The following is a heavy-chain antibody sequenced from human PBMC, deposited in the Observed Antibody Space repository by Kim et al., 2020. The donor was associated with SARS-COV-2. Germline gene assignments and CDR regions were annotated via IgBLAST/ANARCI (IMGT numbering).Heavy chain of an antibody. CDR1: GYTFTGYY. J-gene: IGHJ6*03. D-gene: IGHD3-3*01. CDR3: ARDHGDFWSGYSLNYYYMDV. CDR2: INPNSGGT. V-gene: IGHV1-2*02. Sequence: ASVKVSCKASGYTFTGYYMHWVRQAPGQGLEWMGWINPNSGGTNYAQKFQGRVTMTRDTSISTAYMELSRLRSDDTAVYYCARDHGDFWSGYSLNYYYMDVWGKGTTVTVSS.